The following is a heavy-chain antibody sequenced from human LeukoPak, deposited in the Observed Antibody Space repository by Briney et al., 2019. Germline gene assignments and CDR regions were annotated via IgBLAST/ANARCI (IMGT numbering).Heavy chain of an antibody. Sequence: PSETLSLICAVYGGSFSGYYWGWIRQPPGKGLEWIGSIHDSGSTYYNQTLKSRVTISVDTSKNQFSLQLSSVTAADTAVYYCWLQRMVAAYFDSWGQGTLVTVSS. CDR2: IHDSGST. J-gene: IGHJ4*02. V-gene: IGHV4-34*03. CDR1: GGSFSGYY. D-gene: IGHD2-15*01. CDR3: WLQRMVAAYFDS.